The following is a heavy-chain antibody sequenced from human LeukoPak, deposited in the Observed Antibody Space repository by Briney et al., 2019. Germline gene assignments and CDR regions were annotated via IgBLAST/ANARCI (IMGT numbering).Heavy chain of an antibody. CDR3: ARWSGSGMDV. CDR2: IYYSGTT. V-gene: IGHV4-59*08. J-gene: IGHJ6*02. CDR1: GDSISGYY. Sequence: SVTLSLTCTVSGDSISGYYWSWIRQPPGKGLEWIGNIYYSGTTNHNPSLKSRVTISVDTSKNQFSLKLSSVTAADTAVYYCARWSGSGMDVWGQGTTVTVSS.